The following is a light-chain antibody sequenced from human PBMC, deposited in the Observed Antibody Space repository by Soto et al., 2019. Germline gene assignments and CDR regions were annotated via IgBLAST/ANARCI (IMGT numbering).Light chain of an antibody. CDR1: SSDIGGSNY. CDR3: CSYAGSSIVV. J-gene: IGLJ2*01. V-gene: IGLV2-23*01. CDR2: EGS. Sequence: QSALTQPASVSGSPGQSITISCTGTSSDIGGSNYVSWYQQHPGKAPKLIIYEGSKRPSGVSNRFSGSKSGNTASLTISGLQAEDEADYYCCSYAGSSIVVFGGGTKLTVL.